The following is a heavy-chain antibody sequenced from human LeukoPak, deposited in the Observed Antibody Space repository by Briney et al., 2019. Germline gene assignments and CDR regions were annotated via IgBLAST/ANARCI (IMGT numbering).Heavy chain of an antibody. CDR2: ISSSGSTI. CDR3: ARVRGGYSYGRAPFDY. J-gene: IGHJ4*02. D-gene: IGHD5-18*01. CDR1: GFTFSSYE. V-gene: IGHV3-48*03. Sequence: QPGGSLRLSCAASGFTFSSYEMTWVRQAPGKGLEWVSYISSSGSTIYYADSVKGRFTISRDNSKNSLYLQMNSLRAEDTAVYYCARVRGGYSYGRAPFDYWGQGTLVTVSS.